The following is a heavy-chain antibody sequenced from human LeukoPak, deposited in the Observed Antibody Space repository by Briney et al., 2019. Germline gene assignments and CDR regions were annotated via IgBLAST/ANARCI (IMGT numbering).Heavy chain of an antibody. CDR2: IKQDGSDK. CDR3: VRSSQLFY. V-gene: IGHV3-7*01. Sequence: GGSLRLSCAASGFIFRSYWLSWVRQAPGRGLEWVANIKQDGSDKYYVDSVKGRFTISRDNAKNSLFLQMDSLRAEDTAVYYCVRSSQLFYWGQGALVTVSS. CDR1: GFIFRSYW. J-gene: IGHJ4*02. D-gene: IGHD1-1*01.